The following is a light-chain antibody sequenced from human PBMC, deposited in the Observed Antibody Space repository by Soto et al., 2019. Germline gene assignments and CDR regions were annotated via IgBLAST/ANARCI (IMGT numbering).Light chain of an antibody. V-gene: IGLV2-14*01. Sequence: QSALTQPASVSGSPGQSITISCTGTSSDVGGYNYVSWYQQHPGKAPKLMIYDVSNRPSRVSNRFSGSKSGNTASLTISGLQAEDEADYYCSSYTRSSTLVFGGGTKLTVL. J-gene: IGLJ2*01. CDR3: SSYTRSSTLV. CDR1: SSDVGGYNY. CDR2: DVS.